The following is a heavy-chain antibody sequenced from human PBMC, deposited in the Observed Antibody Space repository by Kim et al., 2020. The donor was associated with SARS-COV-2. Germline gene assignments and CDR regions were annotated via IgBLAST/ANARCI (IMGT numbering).Heavy chain of an antibody. J-gene: IGHJ6*02. CDR2: ITFDGSNK. CDR1: GFIFSNYG. V-gene: IGHV3-30*18. CDR3: AKDSYVSGTYYIHTYYYSMDV. D-gene: IGHD3-10*01. Sequence: GGSLRLSCAASGFIFSNYGIHWVRQAPGKGLEWVAVITFDGSNKYYADVVKGRFTISRDNSKNTLFLQMNSLRAEDTALYYCAKDSYVSGTYYIHTYYYSMDVWGQGNTVTV.